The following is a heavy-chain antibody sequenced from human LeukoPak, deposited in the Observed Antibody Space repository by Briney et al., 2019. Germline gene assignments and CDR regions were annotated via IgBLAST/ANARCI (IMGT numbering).Heavy chain of an antibody. CDR2: ISSSGSTI. V-gene: IGHV3-11*01. CDR1: GFTFSDYY. D-gene: IGHD6-19*01. Sequence: GGSLRLSCAASGFTFSDYYMSWICQAPGKGLEWVSYISSSGSTIYYADSVKGRFTISRDNAKNSLYLQMNSLRAEDTAVYYCAKARVGYSSGWYPPVYGMDVWGQGTTVTVSS. CDR3: AKARVGYSSGWYPPVYGMDV. J-gene: IGHJ6*02.